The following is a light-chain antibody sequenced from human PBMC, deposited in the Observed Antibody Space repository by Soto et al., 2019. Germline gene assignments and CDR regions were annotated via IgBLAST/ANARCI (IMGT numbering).Light chain of an antibody. Sequence: DIQMTQSPSALSASVGDRVTIACRASLSISSDLNWYQQKPGKAPKVLIFGASILQSGVPSRFSGSGSGTEFPLTSSSLQPEDSATYYCQQSYNTPRTFGQGTKLEIK. CDR2: GAS. CDR1: LSISSD. CDR3: QQSYNTPRT. J-gene: IGKJ2*01. V-gene: IGKV1-39*01.